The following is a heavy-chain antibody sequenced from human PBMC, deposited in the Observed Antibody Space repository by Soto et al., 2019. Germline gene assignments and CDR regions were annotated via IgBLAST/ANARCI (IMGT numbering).Heavy chain of an antibody. D-gene: IGHD1-26*01. CDR2: VNWNGGST. CDR3: VRGASLNCDC. CDR1: GFTFDDYG. Sequence: EVQLVESGGGVLRPGGSLRLSCAASGFTFDDYGMSWARQAPGKGLEWVSGVNWNGGSTGYADSVKGRFTISRDNAKNSLYLQMISLRAEDTAFYYCVRGASLNCDCWGQGTLVSVSS. J-gene: IGHJ4*02. V-gene: IGHV3-20*04.